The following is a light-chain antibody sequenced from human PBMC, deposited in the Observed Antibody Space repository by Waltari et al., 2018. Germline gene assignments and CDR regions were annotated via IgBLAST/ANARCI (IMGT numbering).Light chain of an antibody. CDR3: SSYAGGSWV. Sequence: QSALTQPASVSGSPGQSITISCTGTSSDVGGYNYVSWYQQHPGKAPKLMIYDVSNRPSGVSNRFSGSKSGNTASLTVSGLQTEDEADYYCSSYAGGSWVFGGGTKLTVL. J-gene: IGLJ3*02. CDR1: SSDVGGYNY. V-gene: IGLV2-14*03. CDR2: DVS.